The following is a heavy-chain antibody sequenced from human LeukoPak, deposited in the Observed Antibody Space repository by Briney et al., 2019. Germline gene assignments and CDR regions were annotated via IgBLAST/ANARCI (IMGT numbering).Heavy chain of an antibody. Sequence: GGSLRLSCATSGFTFTTYGMHWVRQGPGKGLEWVAVIWNDGTYKHYADSVKGRFTISRDDSKNTIYLQMNSLRAEDTAVYYCARDLWQDMIRGYDYWGQGTLVTVSP. CDR2: IWNDGTYK. J-gene: IGHJ4*02. V-gene: IGHV3-33*01. D-gene: IGHD2-15*01. CDR1: GFTFTTYG. CDR3: ARDLWQDMIRGYDY.